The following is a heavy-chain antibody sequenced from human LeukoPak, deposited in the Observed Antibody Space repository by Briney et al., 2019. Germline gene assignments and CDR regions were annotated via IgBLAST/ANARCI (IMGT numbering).Heavy chain of an antibody. CDR2: IYYSGST. D-gene: IGHD3-10*01. J-gene: IGHJ3*02. CDR3: ARRSEGSGSYVDAFDI. CDR1: GGSISSYY. Sequence: SETLSLTCTVSGGSISSYYWSWIRQPPGKGLEWIGYIYYSGSTNYNPSLKSRVTISVDTSKNQFSLKLSSVTAADTAVYYCARRSEGSGSYVDAFDIWGQGTMVTVSS. V-gene: IGHV4-59*08.